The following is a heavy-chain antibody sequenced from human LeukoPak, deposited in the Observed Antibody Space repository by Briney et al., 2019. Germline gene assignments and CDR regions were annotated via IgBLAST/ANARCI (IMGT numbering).Heavy chain of an antibody. CDR3: ARVGIGYYDFWSGYDPYNWFDP. J-gene: IGHJ5*02. CDR2: IYYSGST. Sequence: SETLSLTCTVSGGSISSSSYYWGWIRQPPGKGLEWIGSIYYSGSTYYNPSLKSRVTISVDTSKNQFSLKLSSVTAADTAVYYCARVGIGYYDFWSGYDPYNWFDPWGQGTLVTVSS. CDR1: GGSISSSSYY. D-gene: IGHD3-3*01. V-gene: IGHV4-39*07.